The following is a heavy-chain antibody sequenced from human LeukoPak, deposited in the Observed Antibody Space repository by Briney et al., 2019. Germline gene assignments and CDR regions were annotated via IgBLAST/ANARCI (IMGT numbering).Heavy chain of an antibody. Sequence: GGSLRLSCAASGFTFSSYSMNWVRQAPGKGLEWVSSISSSSSYIYYADSVKGRFTISRDNAKNSLYLQMNSLRAEDTAVYYCARLEYQLLSPITNYYYYMDVWGKGTTVTVPS. CDR2: ISSSSSYI. J-gene: IGHJ6*03. D-gene: IGHD2-2*01. V-gene: IGHV3-21*01. CDR1: GFTFSSYS. CDR3: ARLEYQLLSPITNYYYYMDV.